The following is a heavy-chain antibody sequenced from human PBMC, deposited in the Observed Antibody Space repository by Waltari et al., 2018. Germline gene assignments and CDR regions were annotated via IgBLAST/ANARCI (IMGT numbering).Heavy chain of an antibody. V-gene: IGHV4-39*07. J-gene: IGHJ4*02. Sequence: QLQLQESGPRLVKASETLSLTCTVSGDSVSSSIYYWGWIRQPPGKGLEWIGGIYYTGNTFQNPSLKSRVSISIDTYKNQFSLRLRSVTAADTAVYYCARETSSEKGFDYWGQGTLVTVSP. CDR1: GDSVSSSIYY. CDR3: ARETSSEKGFDY. CDR2: IYYTGNT. D-gene: IGHD3-10*01.